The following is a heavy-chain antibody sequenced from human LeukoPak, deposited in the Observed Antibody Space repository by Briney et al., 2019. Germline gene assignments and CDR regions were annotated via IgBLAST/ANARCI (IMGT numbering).Heavy chain of an antibody. CDR1: GFTFDDYG. V-gene: IGHV3-9*01. Sequence: PGRSLRLSCVASGFTFDDYGMHWVRQAPGKGLEWVAGISWNSGSIGYADSVKGRFTIYRDNTKNSLYLEMNSLRAEDTALYYCAKDGSSTGHYYYGMDVWGQGTTVTVSS. CDR2: ISWNSGSI. CDR3: AKDGSSTGHYYYGMDV. J-gene: IGHJ6*02. D-gene: IGHD2-2*01.